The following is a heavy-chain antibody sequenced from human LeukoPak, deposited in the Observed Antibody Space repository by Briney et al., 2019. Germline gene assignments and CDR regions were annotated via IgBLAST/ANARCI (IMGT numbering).Heavy chain of an antibody. V-gene: IGHV1-18*04. Sequence: ASVKVSCKASGYTFTSYGISWVRQAPGQGREGMGWISAYNGKTNYAQKLQGRVTMTTDPSTSTAYMELRSLRSDDTAVYYCARYSVVAGTAFDYWGQGTLVTVSS. CDR2: ISAYNGKT. CDR3: ARYSVVAGTAFDY. J-gene: IGHJ4*02. D-gene: IGHD6-19*01. CDR1: GYTFTSYG.